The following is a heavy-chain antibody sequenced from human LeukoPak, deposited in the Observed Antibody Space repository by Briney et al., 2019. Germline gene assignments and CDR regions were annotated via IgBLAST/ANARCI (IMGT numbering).Heavy chain of an antibody. V-gene: IGHV3-30*02. D-gene: IGHD2-2*01. Sequence: GGSLRLSCAASGFTFSNYDMHWVRQASGKGLEWVTFILYDGSNEYYADSVKGRFTISRDNSKNTLYLQMNSLRAEDTAVYYCAKLTNSWFDPWGQGTLVAVSS. CDR3: AKLTNSWFDP. J-gene: IGHJ5*02. CDR1: GFTFSNYD. CDR2: ILYDGSNE.